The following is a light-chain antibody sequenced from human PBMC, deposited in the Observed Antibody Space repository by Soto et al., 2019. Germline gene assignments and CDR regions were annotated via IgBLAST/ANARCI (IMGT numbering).Light chain of an antibody. CDR1: SSDVGGYNY. CDR3: SSYTTSSTLDV. Sequence: QSALTQPASVSGSPGQSITISCTGTSSDVGGYNYVSWYQQHPGKAPQLMIYEVSNRPSGVSNRFSGSKSGNKASLTISGLQAEDEAEYYCSSYTTSSTLDVFGTGTKVTVL. J-gene: IGLJ1*01. CDR2: EVS. V-gene: IGLV2-14*01.